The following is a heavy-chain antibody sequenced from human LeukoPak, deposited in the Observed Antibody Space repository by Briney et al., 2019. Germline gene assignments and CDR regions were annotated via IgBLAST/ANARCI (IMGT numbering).Heavy chain of an antibody. CDR3: ARGVPGYYDSSGMWDY. D-gene: IGHD3-22*01. CDR1: GGSLSGHY. J-gene: IGHJ4*02. Sequence: SETLSLTCTVGGGSLSGHYWGWIRQPPGKGLEWIGYIYYSGSTNYNPSLKSRVTISVDTSKNQFSLKLSSVTAADTAVYYCARGVPGYYDSSGMWDYWGQGTLVTVSS. V-gene: IGHV4-59*11. CDR2: IYYSGST.